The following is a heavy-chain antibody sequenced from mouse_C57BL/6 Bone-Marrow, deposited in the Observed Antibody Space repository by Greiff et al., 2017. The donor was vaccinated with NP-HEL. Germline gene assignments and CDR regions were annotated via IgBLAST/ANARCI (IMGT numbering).Heavy chain of an antibody. CDR3: ARVGITTVVAPFDY. CDR1: GYTFTSYW. J-gene: IGHJ2*01. D-gene: IGHD1-1*01. Sequence: VQLQQPEAELVKPGASVKLSCKASGYTFTSYWMHWVKQRPGQGLEWIGMIHPNSGSTNYNEKFKSKATLTVDKSSSTAYMQLSSLTSEDSAVYYCARVGITTVVAPFDYWGQGTTLTVSS. V-gene: IGHV1-64*01. CDR2: IHPNSGST.